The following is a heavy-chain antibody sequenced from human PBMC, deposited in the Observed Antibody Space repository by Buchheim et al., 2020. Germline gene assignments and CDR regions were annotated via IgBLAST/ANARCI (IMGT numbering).Heavy chain of an antibody. D-gene: IGHD6-19*01. Sequence: QVQLVESGGGVVQPGRSLRLSCAASGFTFSSYGMHWVRQAPGKGLEWVAVISYDGSNKYYADSVKGRFTITRDNYKHTLYLQMNSLRAENTALYYCAKETPGIAVAGTPFWGQGTL. J-gene: IGHJ4*02. CDR3: AKETPGIAVAGTPF. V-gene: IGHV3-30*18. CDR1: GFTFSSYG. CDR2: ISYDGSNK.